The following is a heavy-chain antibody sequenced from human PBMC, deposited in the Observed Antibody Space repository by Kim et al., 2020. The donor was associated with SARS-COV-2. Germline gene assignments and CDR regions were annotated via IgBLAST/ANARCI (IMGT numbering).Heavy chain of an antibody. Sequence: SETLSLTCTVSGGSISSSSYYWGWIRQPPGKGLEWIGSIYYSGSTYYNPSLKSRVTISVDTSKNQFSLKLSSVTAADTAVYYCARLLWFGYDFDYWGQGTLVTVSS. CDR3: ARLLWFGYDFDY. CDR1: GGSISSSSYY. J-gene: IGHJ4*02. D-gene: IGHD3-10*01. V-gene: IGHV4-39*01. CDR2: IYYSGST.